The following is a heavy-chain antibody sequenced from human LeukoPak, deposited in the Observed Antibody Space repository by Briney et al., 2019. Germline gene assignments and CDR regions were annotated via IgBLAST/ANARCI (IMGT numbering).Heavy chain of an antibody. CDR1: GFTVSSYY. V-gene: IGHV3-53*01. D-gene: IGHD3-16*01. Sequence: GGSLRLSCVASGFTVSSYYVSWVRQAPGKGLEWVSVIYSGGSTYYADSVEGRFTVSRDNSKNTLYLEMRSLGAEDTAVYYCARDLHPRLTGYFDYWGQGTLVTVSS. J-gene: IGHJ4*02. CDR2: IYSGGST. CDR3: ARDLHPRLTGYFDY.